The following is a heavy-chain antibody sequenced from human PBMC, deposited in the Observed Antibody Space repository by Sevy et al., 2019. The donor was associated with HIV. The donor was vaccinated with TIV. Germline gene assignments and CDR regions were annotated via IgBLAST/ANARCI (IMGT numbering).Heavy chain of an antibody. V-gene: IGHV3-15*01. Sequence: GGSLRLSCTASGFTFSSAWMSWVRQAPGKGLEWVGRIKSEFDGGAIDYAAPVKGRFSISREDSKTTVYLQMNSLKTDDTAVYYCITDPAYRGYDEKVINYYFYGMDVWGQGTTVTVSS. J-gene: IGHJ6*02. D-gene: IGHD5-12*01. CDR1: GFTFSSAW. CDR2: IKSEFDGGAI. CDR3: ITDPAYRGYDEKVINYYFYGMDV.